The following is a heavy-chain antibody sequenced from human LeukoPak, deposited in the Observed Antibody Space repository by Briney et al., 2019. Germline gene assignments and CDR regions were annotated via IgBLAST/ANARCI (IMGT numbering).Heavy chain of an antibody. V-gene: IGHV3-23*01. Sequence: GGSLRLSCSASGFTLSSYVMSWVRQAPGKGLEGVSGISGRGKSTYYADAVKGRFTISRDNSKNTVYLQITSQRAVDTAVYYCAKDTGSVSYESGGYWGQGTLVTVSS. D-gene: IGHD1-26*01. J-gene: IGHJ4*02. CDR1: GFTLSSYV. CDR2: ISGRGKST. CDR3: AKDTGSVSYESGGY.